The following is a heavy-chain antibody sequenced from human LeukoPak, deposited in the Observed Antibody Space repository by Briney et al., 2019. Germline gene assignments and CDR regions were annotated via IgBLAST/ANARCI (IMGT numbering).Heavy chain of an antibody. J-gene: IGHJ4*02. CDR1: GGSISSYY. D-gene: IGHD2-8*01. Sequence: SETLSLTCTVSGGSISSYYWSWIRQPAGKGLEWIGRIYTTGVTNYNPSLKSRLTISVDKSKNQFSLKLSSVTAADTAVYYCAGDRTSGVDYWGQGTLVTVSS. CDR2: IYTTGVT. V-gene: IGHV4-4*07. CDR3: AGDRTSGVDY.